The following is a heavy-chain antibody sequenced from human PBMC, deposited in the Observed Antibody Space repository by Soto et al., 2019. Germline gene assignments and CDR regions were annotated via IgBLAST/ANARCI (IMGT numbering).Heavy chain of an antibody. Sequence: PGGSLRLSCAASGFTFSSYAMHWVRQAPGKGLEWVAVISYDGSNKYYADSVKGRFTISRDNSKNTLYLQMSSLRAEDTAVYYCARLLYYYYGMDVWGQGTTVTVSS. J-gene: IGHJ6*02. CDR3: ARLLYYYYGMDV. CDR2: ISYDGSNK. V-gene: IGHV3-30-3*01. CDR1: GFTFSSYA.